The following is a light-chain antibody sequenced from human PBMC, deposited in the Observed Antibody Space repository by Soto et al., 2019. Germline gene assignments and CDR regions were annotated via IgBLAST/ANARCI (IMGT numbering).Light chain of an antibody. CDR2: GAS. CDR3: QQYGSSPPSST. V-gene: IGKV3-20*01. J-gene: IGKJ5*01. CDR1: QRVSSGY. Sequence: EVVLTQSPGTLSWSPGERATLSFMASQRVSSGYLAWYQQKPGQAPRLLIYGASSRATGIPDRFSGRGSGTDFTLTISRLEPEDFAVYYCQQYGSSPPSSTFGQGTRLEIK.